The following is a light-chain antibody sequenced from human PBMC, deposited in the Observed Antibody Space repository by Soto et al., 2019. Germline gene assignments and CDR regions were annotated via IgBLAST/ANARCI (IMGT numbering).Light chain of an antibody. CDR1: SRDVGGYNY. Sequence: QSVLTQPASVSGSPGQSITISCTGTSRDVGGYNYVSWYQQHPGKDPKILIYEVNYRPSGVSNRFSGSKSGRTASLTISGLQADDEADYYCSSYTSSSTLVFGTGTKVTVL. CDR3: SSYTSSSTLV. CDR2: EVN. V-gene: IGLV2-14*01. J-gene: IGLJ1*01.